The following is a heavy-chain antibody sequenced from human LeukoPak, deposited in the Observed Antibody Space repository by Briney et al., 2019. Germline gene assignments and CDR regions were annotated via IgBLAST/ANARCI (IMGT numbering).Heavy chain of an antibody. J-gene: IGHJ4*02. CDR1: GFTFSNAW. D-gene: IGHD3-10*01. V-gene: IGHV3-15*01. Sequence: GGSLRLSCAASGFTFSNAWMSWVRQAPGKGLEWVGRIKSKTDGGTTDYAASVKGRFTISRDDSKNTLYLQMNSLKTEDTAVYYCTTDPRYYYGSGSPSPRIDYWGQGTLVTVSS. CDR2: IKSKTDGGTT. CDR3: TTDPRYYYGSGSPSPRIDY.